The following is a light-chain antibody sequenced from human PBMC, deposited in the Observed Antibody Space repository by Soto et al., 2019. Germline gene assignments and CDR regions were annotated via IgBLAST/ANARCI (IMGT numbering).Light chain of an antibody. CDR1: QSISSY. Sequence: DIQMTQSPSSLSASVGDRVTITCRASQSISSYLNWYQQKPVKAPKLLIYAASSLQSGVPSRFSGSGSGTDFTLTISSLQPEDFATYYCQQGYSTPAFGGGTKVEIK. CDR2: AAS. V-gene: IGKV1-39*01. J-gene: IGKJ4*01. CDR3: QQGYSTPA.